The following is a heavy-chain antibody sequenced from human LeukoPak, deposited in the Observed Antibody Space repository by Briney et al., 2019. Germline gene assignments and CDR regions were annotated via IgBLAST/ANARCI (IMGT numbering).Heavy chain of an antibody. CDR1: GGSISSYY. CDR3: ARDHWGPGGYSSGWSLFDP. V-gene: IGHV4-59*01. Sequence: PSETLSLTCTVSGGSISSYYWSWIRQPPGKGLEWIGYIYYSGSTNYNPSLKSRVTISVDTSKDQFSLKLSSVTAADTAVYYCARDHWGPGGYSSGWSLFDPWGQGTLVTVSS. J-gene: IGHJ5*02. D-gene: IGHD6-19*01. CDR2: IYYSGST.